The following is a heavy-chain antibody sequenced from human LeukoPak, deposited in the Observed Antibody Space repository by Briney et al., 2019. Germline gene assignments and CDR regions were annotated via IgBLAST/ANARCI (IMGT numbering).Heavy chain of an antibody. J-gene: IGHJ5*02. CDR1: GGPFSGYY. CDR2: ISYTGNT. CDR3: ARGYSATYGRFDP. D-gene: IGHD1-26*01. V-gene: IGHV4-59*01. Sequence: PSETLSLTCAVYGGPFSGYYWSWIRQPPGRGLEWIGYISYTGNTNYNPSLKGRVTISVDTSKNQFSLKLTSVTAADTAVYFCARGYSATYGRFDPWGQGTLVTVSS.